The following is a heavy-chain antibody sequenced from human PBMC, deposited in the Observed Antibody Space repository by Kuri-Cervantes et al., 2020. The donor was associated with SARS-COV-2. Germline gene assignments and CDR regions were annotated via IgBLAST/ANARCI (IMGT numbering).Heavy chain of an antibody. J-gene: IGHJ4*02. D-gene: IGHD1-7*01. CDR1: GFTFSSYA. CDR3: AKDMRGTRTYFDY. Sequence: GGSLRLSCAASGFTFSSYAMSWVRQAPGKGLEWVSAISGSGGSTYYADSVKGRFTISRDNSKKTLYLQMNSLRAEDTAVYYCAKDMRGTRTYFDYWGQGTLVTVSS. CDR2: ISGSGGST. V-gene: IGHV3-23*01.